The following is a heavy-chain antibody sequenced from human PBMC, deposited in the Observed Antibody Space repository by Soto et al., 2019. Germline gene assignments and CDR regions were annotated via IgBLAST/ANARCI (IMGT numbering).Heavy chain of an antibody. Sequence: ASVKVSCKASGYTFTSYYMHWVRQAPGQGLEWMGIINPSGGSTSYAQKFQGRVTMTRDTSTSTVYMELSSLRSEDTAVYYCARGGEGIARAEDYYYCMDVWGQGTTVTVSS. CDR1: GYTFTSYY. CDR3: ARGGEGIARAEDYYYCMDV. V-gene: IGHV1-46*01. J-gene: IGHJ6*02. CDR2: INPSGGST. D-gene: IGHD6-19*01.